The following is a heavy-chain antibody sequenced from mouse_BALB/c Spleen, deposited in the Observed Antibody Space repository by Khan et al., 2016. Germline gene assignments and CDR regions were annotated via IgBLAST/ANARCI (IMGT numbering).Heavy chain of an antibody. J-gene: IGHJ1*01. V-gene: IGHV9-3-1*01. D-gene: IGHD1-1*01. CDR2: KNTYSGES. CDR3: ARCPYYYAISRNFDV. Sequence: QIQLVQSGPELKKPGKTVKISCKVSGYTFTNYGTNWVKQAPRKGLKWRGWKNTYSGESTYADDLKGRFAFSLDTSANTAFLQINNVKNEDTATYFCARCPYYYAISRNFDVWGAGTTVTVSS. CDR1: GYTFTNYG.